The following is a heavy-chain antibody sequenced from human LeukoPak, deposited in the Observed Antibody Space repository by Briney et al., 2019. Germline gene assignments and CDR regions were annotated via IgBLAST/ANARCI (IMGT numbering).Heavy chain of an antibody. V-gene: IGHV1-2*02. J-gene: IGHJ4*02. CDR2: INPNSGGT. D-gene: IGHD2-21*02. CDR3: ARGEAYCGGDCYLIPPDY. Sequence: ASVKVSCKASGYTFTGYYMHWVRQAPGQGLEWMGWINPNSGGTNYAQKFQGRVTMTRDTSISTAYMELSRLRSDDTAVYYCARGEAYCGGDCYLIPPDYWGQGTLVTVSP. CDR1: GYTFTGYY.